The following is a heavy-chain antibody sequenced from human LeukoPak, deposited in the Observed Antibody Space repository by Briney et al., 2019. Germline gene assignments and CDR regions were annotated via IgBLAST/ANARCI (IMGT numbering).Heavy chain of an antibody. Sequence: PSETLSLTCTVSGGSISSYYWSWIRQPPGKGLEWIGYIYCSGSTNYNPSLKSRVTISVDTSKNQFSLKLSSVTAADTAVYYCARASYGYCSSTSCSLWYYYYMDVWGKGTTVTVSS. CDR3: ARASYGYCSSTSCSLWYYYYMDV. CDR1: GGSISSYY. CDR2: IYCSGST. D-gene: IGHD2-2*03. V-gene: IGHV4-59*01. J-gene: IGHJ6*03.